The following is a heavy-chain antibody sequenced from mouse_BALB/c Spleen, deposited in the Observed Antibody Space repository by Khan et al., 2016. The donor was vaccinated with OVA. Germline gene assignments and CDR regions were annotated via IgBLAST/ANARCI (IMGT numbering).Heavy chain of an antibody. J-gene: IGHJ3*01. Sequence: VQLKESGPGLVKPSQSLSLTCTVTGYSITSDYAWNWIRQFPGNKLEWMGYITYSGSTSYIPSLKSRISITRDTSKNQFFLQLNSVTSEDTATYYGARGRAYWGQGTLVTVSA. CDR2: ITYSGST. CDR3: ARGRAY. V-gene: IGHV3-2*02. CDR1: GYSITSDYA. D-gene: IGHD3-3*01.